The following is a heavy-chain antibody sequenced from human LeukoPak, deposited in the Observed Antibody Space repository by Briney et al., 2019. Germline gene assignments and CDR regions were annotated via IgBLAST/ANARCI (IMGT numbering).Heavy chain of an antibody. CDR3: ATIEVRGLPRCSSGCFFDH. CDR2: IRLDGGEI. Sequence: GGSLRLSCAASGFAFSNYWMGWVRQAPGKGLDWVGNIRLDGGEIYYVDSVKGRFTISRDNAKNTLYLQMDSLRAEDTAVYYCATIEVRGLPRCSSGCFFDHWGQGTLVTVSS. D-gene: IGHD6-19*01. J-gene: IGHJ4*02. V-gene: IGHV3-7*01. CDR1: GFAFSNYW.